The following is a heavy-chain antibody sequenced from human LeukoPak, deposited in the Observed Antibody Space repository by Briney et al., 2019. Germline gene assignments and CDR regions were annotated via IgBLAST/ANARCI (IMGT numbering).Heavy chain of an antibody. CDR2: IYYSGST. CDR1: GGSISNYY. CDR3: ARERGYSSSWYPYY. V-gene: IGHV4-59*01. Sequence: SETLSLTCTVSGGSISNYYWSWIRQPPGKGLEWIGYIYYSGSTNYNPSLKSRVTISVDTSKNQFSLKLSSVTAAGTAVYYCARERGYSSSWYPYYWGQGTLVTVSS. D-gene: IGHD6-13*01. J-gene: IGHJ4*02.